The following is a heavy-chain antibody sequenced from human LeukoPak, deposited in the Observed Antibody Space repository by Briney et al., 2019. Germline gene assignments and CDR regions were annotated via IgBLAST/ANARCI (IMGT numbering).Heavy chain of an antibody. CDR1: GYTFTSYA. V-gene: IGHV7-4-1*02. D-gene: IGHD3-22*01. J-gene: IGHJ4*02. CDR2: INTNTGNP. Sequence: ASVKVSCKASGYTFTSYAMNWVRQAPGQGLEWMGWINTNTGNPTYAQGFTGRFVFSLDTSVSTAYLQISSLQAEDTAVYYCARDLRDPYYYDSSGLWGQGTLVTVSS. CDR3: ARDLRDPYYYDSSGL.